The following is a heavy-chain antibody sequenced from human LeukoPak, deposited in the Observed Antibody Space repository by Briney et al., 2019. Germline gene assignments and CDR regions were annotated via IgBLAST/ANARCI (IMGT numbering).Heavy chain of an antibody. CDR3: AREGDADAFDI. J-gene: IGHJ3*02. CDR2: ISGSGGST. Sequence: GGSLRLSCAASGFTFTKYWMSWVRQAPGKGLEWVSAISGSGGSTYYADSVKGRFTISRDNAKNSLYLQMNSLGAEDTAVYYCAREGDADAFDIWGQGTMVTVSS. D-gene: IGHD2-21*02. CDR1: GFTFTKYW. V-gene: IGHV3-23*01.